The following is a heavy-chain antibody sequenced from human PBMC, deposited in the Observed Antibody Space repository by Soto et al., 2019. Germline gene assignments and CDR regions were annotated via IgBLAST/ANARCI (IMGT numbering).Heavy chain of an antibody. CDR2: ISRSGTTK. CDR1: GFTFSSYE. D-gene: IGHD6-13*01. V-gene: IGHV3-48*03. J-gene: IGHJ4*02. CDR3: ARAPYSSSWYDY. Sequence: PGGSLRLSCAASGFTFSSYEMNWVRQAPGKGLEWVSYISRSGTTKYYADSVKGRFTISRDNSKNTLYLQMNSLRAEDTAVYYCARAPYSSSWYDYWGQGTLVTVSS.